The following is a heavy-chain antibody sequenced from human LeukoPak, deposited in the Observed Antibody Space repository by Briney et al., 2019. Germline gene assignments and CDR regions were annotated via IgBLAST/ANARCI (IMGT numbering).Heavy chain of an antibody. CDR1: GFTFSSYA. Sequence: GGSLRLSCAASGFTFSSYAMHWVRQAPGKGLEWVAVISYDGSNKYYADSVKGRFTISRDNSENTLYLQMNSLRAEDTAVYYCARDLTEGSGSQGLFDYWGQGTLVTVSS. CDR3: ARDLTEGSGSQGLFDY. D-gene: IGHD1-26*01. J-gene: IGHJ4*02. CDR2: ISYDGSNK. V-gene: IGHV3-30-3*01.